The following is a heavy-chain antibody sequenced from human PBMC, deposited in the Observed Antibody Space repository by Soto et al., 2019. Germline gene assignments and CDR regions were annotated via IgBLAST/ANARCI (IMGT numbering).Heavy chain of an antibody. CDR2: SRNKANSYST. V-gene: IGHV3-72*01. D-gene: IGHD3-10*01. CDR1: GFTFSDHY. J-gene: IGHJ6*02. Sequence: EVQLVDSGGGLVQPGGSLRLSCVASGFTFSDHYMDWVRQAPGKGLEWVARSRNKANSYSTEYAASVKGRFTISRDVSEKSLYLQMNSLKTEDTAVYYCVRGAYGSWRMDVWGQGPSVTVSS. CDR3: VRGAYGSWRMDV.